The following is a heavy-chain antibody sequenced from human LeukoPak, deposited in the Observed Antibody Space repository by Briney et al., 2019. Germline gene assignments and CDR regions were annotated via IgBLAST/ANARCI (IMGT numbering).Heavy chain of an antibody. CDR1: GFSFNNYA. CDR3: ATTLGSYDSSGRYYYYYYMDV. D-gene: IGHD3-22*01. J-gene: IGHJ6*03. V-gene: IGHV3-23*01. CDR2: IIGSSGST. Sequence: GGSLRLSCVASGFSFNNYAMNWVRQAPGKGLEWVSLIIGSSGSTFYADSVKGRFTISRDNSKNTLYLQMNSLRAEDTAVYYCATTLGSYDSSGRYYYYYYMDVWGRGTTVTVSS.